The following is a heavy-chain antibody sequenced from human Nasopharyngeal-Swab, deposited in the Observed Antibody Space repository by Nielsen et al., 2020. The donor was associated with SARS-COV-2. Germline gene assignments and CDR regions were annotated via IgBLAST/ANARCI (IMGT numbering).Heavy chain of an antibody. CDR3: AKDQSINWFDP. Sequence: VWQVPGKGLEWVAVISYDGSNKYYADSVKGRFTISRDNSKNTLYLQMNSLRAEDTAVYYCAKDQSINWFDPWGQGTLVTVSS. CDR2: ISYDGSNK. V-gene: IGHV3-30*18. D-gene: IGHD2-21*01. J-gene: IGHJ5*02.